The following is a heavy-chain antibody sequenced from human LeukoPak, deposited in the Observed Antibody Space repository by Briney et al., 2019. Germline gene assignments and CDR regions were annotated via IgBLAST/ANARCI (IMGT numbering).Heavy chain of an antibody. CDR3: ATRIWLEYSSSGGFDY. CDR1: GFTFSSYG. D-gene: IGHD6-6*01. J-gene: IGHJ4*02. Sequence: PGGSLRLSRAASGFTFSSYGMHWVRQAPGKGLEWVAFIRYDGSNKYYADSVKGRFTISRDNSKNTLYLQMSSLRAEDTAVYYCATRIWLEYSSSGGFDYWGQGTLVTVSS. CDR2: IRYDGSNK. V-gene: IGHV3-30*02.